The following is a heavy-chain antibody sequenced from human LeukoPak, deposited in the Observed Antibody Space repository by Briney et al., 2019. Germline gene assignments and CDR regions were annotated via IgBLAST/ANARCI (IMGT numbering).Heavy chain of an antibody. CDR2: INSDGSST. Sequence: GGSLRLSCAASGFTFSSYWMHWVRQSPGKGLVWVSRINSDGSSTYYADFVKGRFTISRDNAKKSLYLQMNSPRAEDTAVYYCARVRYQTADYWGQGTLVTVSS. D-gene: IGHD3-16*02. CDR1: GFTFSSYW. V-gene: IGHV3-74*01. J-gene: IGHJ4*02. CDR3: ARVRYQTADY.